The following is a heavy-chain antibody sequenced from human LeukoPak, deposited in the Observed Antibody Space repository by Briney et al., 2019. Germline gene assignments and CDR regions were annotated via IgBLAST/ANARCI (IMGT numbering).Heavy chain of an antibody. CDR3: ARGHFVAAAGLIVYYYGMDV. D-gene: IGHD6-13*01. Sequence: ASVKVSCKTSGYTFTGYYIHWVRQAPGQGLEWMGWINPNSGATDYAQKFQGRVTMTRNTSISTAYMELSSLRSEDTAVYYCARGHFVAAAGLIVYYYGMDVWGQGTTVTVSS. J-gene: IGHJ6*02. V-gene: IGHV1-8*02. CDR1: GYTFTGYY. CDR2: INPNSGAT.